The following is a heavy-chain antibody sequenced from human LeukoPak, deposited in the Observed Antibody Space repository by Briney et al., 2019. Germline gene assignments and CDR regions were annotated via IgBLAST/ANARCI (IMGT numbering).Heavy chain of an antibody. D-gene: IGHD6-13*01. V-gene: IGHV1-8*01. CDR1: GYTFTSYD. CDR3: ARVPRGPAADYYFYGMDV. Sequence: ASVKVSCKASGYTFTSYDINWVRQATGQGLEWMGWMNPNSGNTGYAQKFQGRVTMTRNTSISTAYMELSSLRSEDTAVYYCARVPRGPAADYYFYGMDVWGQGTTVTVSS. J-gene: IGHJ6*02. CDR2: MNPNSGNT.